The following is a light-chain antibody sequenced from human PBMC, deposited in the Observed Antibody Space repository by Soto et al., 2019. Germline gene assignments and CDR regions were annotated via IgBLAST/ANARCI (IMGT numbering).Light chain of an antibody. V-gene: IGKV1-39*01. Sequence: DIQMTQSPSSLSASVGDRVTITCRASQSISSYLNWYQQKPGKAPKVLIYAASSLQSGVPSRFSGTGSGTDFTLAISSLQPEDFATYYCQKSYSTHWTFGQGTKVEIK. J-gene: IGKJ1*01. CDR2: AAS. CDR3: QKSYSTHWT. CDR1: QSISSY.